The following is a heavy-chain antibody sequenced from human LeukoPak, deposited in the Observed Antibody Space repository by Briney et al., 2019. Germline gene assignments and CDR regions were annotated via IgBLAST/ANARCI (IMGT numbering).Heavy chain of an antibody. D-gene: IGHD5-24*01. CDR2: IRYDGGNK. Sequence: GGALRLSCAASGVTFSSYGMHWVRQAPPKGLEWGAVIRYDGGNKSYADSVKGRFTISRDNSKNTLYLQLNSLRVEDTAVYYCARDLDDYNTLPPVFQHWGQGTLVTVSS. V-gene: IGHV3-33*01. CDR3: ARDLDDYNTLPPVFQH. J-gene: IGHJ1*01. CDR1: GVTFSSYG.